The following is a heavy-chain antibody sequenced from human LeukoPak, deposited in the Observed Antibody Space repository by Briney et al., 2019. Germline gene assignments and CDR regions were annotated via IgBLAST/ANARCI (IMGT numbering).Heavy chain of an antibody. J-gene: IGHJ6*03. CDR2: INPNSGGI. Sequence: ASVKVSCKASGYTFTGYYIHWVRQAPGQGLEWMGWINPNSGGINYAQKFQGRVTMTRDTSISTAYMELSRLRSDDTAVYYCARLILVRGVIKGYYYYYMDVWGKGTTVTVSS. D-gene: IGHD3-10*01. CDR3: ARLILVRGVIKGYYYYYMDV. V-gene: IGHV1-2*02. CDR1: GYTFTGYY.